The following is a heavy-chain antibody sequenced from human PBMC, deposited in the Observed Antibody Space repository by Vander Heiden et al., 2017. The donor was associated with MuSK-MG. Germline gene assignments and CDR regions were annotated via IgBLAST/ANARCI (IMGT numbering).Heavy chain of an antibody. CDR3: ARLTVHYEYVWGSYRYTSPLYYFDY. D-gene: IGHD3-16*02. CDR1: GRSISSRSYY. CDR2: IYYSGST. J-gene: IGHJ4*02. V-gene: IGHV4-39*01. Sequence: QLQLHESGPGLVTPSEPLSLTGPVPGRSISSRSYYLGWIRQPPGKGLEWIGSIYYSGSTYYNPSLKRRVTISVDTAKNQFSLKLSSVTAADTAVYYCARLTVHYEYVWGSYRYTSPLYYFDYWGQGTLVTVSS.